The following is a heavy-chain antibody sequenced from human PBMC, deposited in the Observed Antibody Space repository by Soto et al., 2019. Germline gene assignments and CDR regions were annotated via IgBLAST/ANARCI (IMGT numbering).Heavy chain of an antibody. D-gene: IGHD2-2*01. CDR3: ARVPVVVPAARYYFDY. CDR1: GGSISSYY. V-gene: IGHV4-4*07. Sequence: PSENLSLTCTGSGGSISSYYWSWIRQPPGKGLEWIGRIYTSGSTNYNPSLKSRVTISVDTSKNQFSLKLSSVTAADTAVYYCARVPVVVPAARYYFDYWGQGTLVTVSS. CDR2: IYTSGST. J-gene: IGHJ4*02.